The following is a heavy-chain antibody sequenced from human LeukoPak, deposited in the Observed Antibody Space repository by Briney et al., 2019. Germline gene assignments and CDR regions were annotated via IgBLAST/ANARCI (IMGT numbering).Heavy chain of an antibody. J-gene: IGHJ4*02. V-gene: IGHV3-21*01. Sequence: GGSLRLSCAASGFTFSTYTMNWVRQAPGKGLEWVSSISGGSSYIYHADSVKGRFTVSRDNAKNSLYLQMNSLRAEDTAVYYCARALGGAGDNWGQGTRVTVSS. CDR3: ARALGGAGDN. CDR2: ISGGSSYI. D-gene: IGHD6-13*01. CDR1: GFTFSTYT.